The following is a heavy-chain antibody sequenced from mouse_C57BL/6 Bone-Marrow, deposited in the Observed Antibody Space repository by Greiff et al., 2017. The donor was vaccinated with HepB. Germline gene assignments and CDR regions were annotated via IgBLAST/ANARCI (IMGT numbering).Heavy chain of an antibody. CDR3: TTPTVVAVDY. J-gene: IGHJ2*01. D-gene: IGHD1-1*01. Sequence: QVQLQQSGAELVRPGASVTLSCKASGYTFTDYEMHWVKQTPVHGLEWIGAIDPETGGTAYNQKFKGKAILTADKSSSTAYMELRSLTSEDSAVYYCTTPTVVAVDYWGQGTTLTVSS. V-gene: IGHV1-15*01. CDR1: GYTFTDYE. CDR2: IDPETGGT.